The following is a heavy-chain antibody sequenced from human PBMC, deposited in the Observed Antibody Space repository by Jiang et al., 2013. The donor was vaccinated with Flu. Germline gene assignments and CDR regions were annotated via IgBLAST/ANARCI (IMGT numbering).Heavy chain of an antibody. CDR1: GFTFSSYG. V-gene: IGHV3-30*18. CDR2: ISYDGSNK. Sequence: GRSLRLSCAASGFTFSSYGMHWVRQAPGKGLEWVAVISYDGSNKYYADSVKGRFTISRDNSKNTLYLQMNSLRAEDTAVYYCAKDVYYGSGSYYMGKFDYWGQGTLVTVSS. J-gene: IGHJ4*02. CDR3: AKDVYYGSGSYYMGKFDY. D-gene: IGHD3-10*01.